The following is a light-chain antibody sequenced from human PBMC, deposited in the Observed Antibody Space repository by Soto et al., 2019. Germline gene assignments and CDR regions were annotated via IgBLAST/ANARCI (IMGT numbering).Light chain of an antibody. CDR2: NNN. Sequence: QSVLTQPPSASGTPGQRVTISCSGNSSNIGSNTVNWYQQLPGTAPKLLIYNNNQRPSGVPDRFSGSKSGTSASLAISGLQSEDEADYYCAAWDDSLNGVVFGGGTKLTVL. CDR1: SSNIGSNT. V-gene: IGLV1-44*01. J-gene: IGLJ2*01. CDR3: AAWDDSLNGVV.